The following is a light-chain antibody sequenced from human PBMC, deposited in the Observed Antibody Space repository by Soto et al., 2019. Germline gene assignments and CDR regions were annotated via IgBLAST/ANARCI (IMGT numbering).Light chain of an antibody. CDR1: SSDVGGYNY. J-gene: IGLJ1*01. V-gene: IGLV2-14*01. CDR2: EVS. CDR3: SSYTSSSTYV. Sequence: QSALTQPASVSGSAGQSITISCTGTSSDVGGYNYVSWYQQHPGKAPKLMIYEVSNRPSGVSNRFSGSKSGNTASLTISGLQAEDEADYYCSSYTSSSTYVFGTGTKVTLL.